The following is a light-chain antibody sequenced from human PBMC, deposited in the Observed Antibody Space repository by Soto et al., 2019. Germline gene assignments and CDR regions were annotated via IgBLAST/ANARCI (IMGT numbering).Light chain of an antibody. J-gene: IGLJ2*01. CDR1: SSDIGSYNL. Sequence: QSALTQPASVSGSPGQSITISCTGTSSDIGSYNLVSWYQHHPGHAPKLMIYEGSKRPSGVSNRFSGSKSGNTASLTISGLQAEDAADYYCCSYAGTTLFGGGTKLTVL. V-gene: IGLV2-23*01. CDR2: EGS. CDR3: CSYAGTTL.